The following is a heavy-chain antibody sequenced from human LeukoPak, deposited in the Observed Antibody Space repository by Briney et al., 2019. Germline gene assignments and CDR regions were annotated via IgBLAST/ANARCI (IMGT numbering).Heavy chain of an antibody. CDR3: ARELGPKYTYGPGFDY. CDR1: GYTFTGHY. Sequence: ASVKVSCKASGYTFTGHYMHWVRQAPGQGLEWMGWINPNSGGTNFAQKFQGRVTMTTDTSITTAYMKLSRLRSDDTAVYYCARELGPKYTYGPGFDYWGLGTLVTVSS. V-gene: IGHV1-2*02. D-gene: IGHD5-18*01. J-gene: IGHJ4*02. CDR2: INPNSGGT.